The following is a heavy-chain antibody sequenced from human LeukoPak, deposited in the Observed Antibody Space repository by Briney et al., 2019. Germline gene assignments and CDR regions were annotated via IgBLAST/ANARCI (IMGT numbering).Heavy chain of an antibody. D-gene: IGHD3-22*01. J-gene: IGHJ3*02. Sequence: PSETLSLTCAVYGGSFNRDYWNWIRQPPGKGLEWIGEINHSGSTNYNPSLKSRVTISVDTSKNQFSLKLSSVTAADTAVYYCARGNYYDSSGYYRAFDIWGQGTMVTVSS. CDR3: ARGNYYDSSGYYRAFDI. V-gene: IGHV4-34*01. CDR2: INHSGST. CDR1: GGSFNRDY.